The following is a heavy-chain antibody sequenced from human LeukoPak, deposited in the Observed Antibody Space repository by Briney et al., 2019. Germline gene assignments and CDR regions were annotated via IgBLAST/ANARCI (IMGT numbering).Heavy chain of an antibody. Sequence: PAGSLRLSCAASGFTFSDYYMSWIRQAPGKGLEWISYISSTGSAIYYAASVKGRFTISRDNAKNSLYLQMNSLRAEDTAVYYCARLRLSGGYYFDYWGQGTLVTVSS. CDR3: ARLRLSGGYYFDY. D-gene: IGHD2-15*01. V-gene: IGHV3-11*04. CDR1: GFTFSDYY. J-gene: IGHJ4*02. CDR2: ISSTGSAI.